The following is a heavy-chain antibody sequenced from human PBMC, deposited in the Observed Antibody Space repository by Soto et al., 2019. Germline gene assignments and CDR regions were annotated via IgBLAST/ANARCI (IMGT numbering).Heavy chain of an antibody. CDR2: IDAGYGNT. CDR3: ARDTGDGTFDF. J-gene: IGHJ4*02. D-gene: IGHD7-27*01. V-gene: IGHV1-3*01. CDR1: GYTFSSYA. Sequence: ASVKVSCKASGYTFSSYAMHWVRQAPGQRLEWMGWIDAGYGNTKSSQKFQDRVTISRDTSASTAYMELTSLRSEDTAVYYCARDTGDGTFDFWGQGTLVTVSS.